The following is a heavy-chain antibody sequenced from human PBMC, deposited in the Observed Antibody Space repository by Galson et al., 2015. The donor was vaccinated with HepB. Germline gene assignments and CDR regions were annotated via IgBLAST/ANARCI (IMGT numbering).Heavy chain of an antibody. V-gene: IGHV3-72*01. CDR2: SRNKPKGYST. Sequence: SLRLSCAVSGFSFSDHYIDWVRQAPGKGLEWVGRSRNKPKGYSTAYAASVKGRFTVSRDDSKNSVFLQMNSLRSEDTAVCYCARSEVTTVVTDFDSWGQGTLVTVSS. D-gene: IGHD4-23*01. J-gene: IGHJ4*02. CDR1: GFSFSDHY. CDR3: ARSEVTTVVTDFDS.